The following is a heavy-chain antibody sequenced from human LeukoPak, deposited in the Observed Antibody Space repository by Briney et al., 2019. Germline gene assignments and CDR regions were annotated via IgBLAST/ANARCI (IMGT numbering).Heavy chain of an antibody. CDR2: IIPILGIA. Sequence: PVKVPCKASGGTFSSYAISWVRQAPGQGLEWMGRIIPILGIANYAQKFQGRVTITADKSTSTAYMELSSLRSEDTAVYYCARDRLVRQWLVDYWGQGTLVTVSS. CDR3: ARDRLVRQWLVDY. V-gene: IGHV1-69*04. D-gene: IGHD6-19*01. CDR1: GGTFSSYA. J-gene: IGHJ4*02.